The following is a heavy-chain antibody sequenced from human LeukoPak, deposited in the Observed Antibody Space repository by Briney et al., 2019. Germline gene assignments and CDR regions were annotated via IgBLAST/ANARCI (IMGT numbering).Heavy chain of an antibody. J-gene: IGHJ3*02. CDR3: AREPLLWFGDDAFDI. CDR2: IYTSGST. V-gene: IGHV4-4*07. D-gene: IGHD3-10*01. Sequence: SETLSLTCTVSGGSISSYYGSWIRQPPGKGLEWIGRIYTSGSTNYNPSLKSRVTMSVDTSKNQFSLKLSSVTAADTAVYYCAREPLLWFGDDAFDIWGQGTMVTVSS. CDR1: GGSISSYY.